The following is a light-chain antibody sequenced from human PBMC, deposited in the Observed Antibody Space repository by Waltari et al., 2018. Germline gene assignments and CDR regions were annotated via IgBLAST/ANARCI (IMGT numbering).Light chain of an antibody. CDR3: QQYAGTPS. J-gene: IGKJ1*01. CDR2: GAS. CDR1: QPIGGA. V-gene: IGKV1-39*01. Sequence: DIQMTQSPSSLSASVGDRVTITCRTSQPIGGALTWYQLKPGKAPRLLIYGASGLQSGVPSRFSGGGSGTEFTLTIHSLQPEDFATYSCQQYAGTPSFGQGTKVEVK.